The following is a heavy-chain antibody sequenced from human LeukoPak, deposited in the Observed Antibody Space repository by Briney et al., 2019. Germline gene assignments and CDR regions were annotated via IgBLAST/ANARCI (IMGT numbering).Heavy chain of an antibody. CDR3: ARDVVPRDYGDTLNAYDL. J-gene: IGHJ3*01. V-gene: IGHV4-34*01. CDR2: INHSGST. Sequence: SETLSLTCAVYGGSFSGYYWSWIRQPPGKGLDWIGEINHSGSTNYNPSLKSRVTISVDTSKNQFSLKLSSVTAADTALYFCARDVVPRDYGDTLNAYDLWGQGTMVTVS. CDR1: GGSFSGYY. D-gene: IGHD4-17*01.